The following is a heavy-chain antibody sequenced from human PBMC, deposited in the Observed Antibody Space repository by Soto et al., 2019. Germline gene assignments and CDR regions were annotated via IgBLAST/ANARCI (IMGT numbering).Heavy chain of an antibody. CDR3: VKWNGYGDY. V-gene: IGHV3-23*01. Sequence: VQLLESGGGLVQPGGSLRRACVGSGFTLVNYGVTWVRQAPGKGLEWVSGFSGGSGTTHYRDSVEGRFTISRDDSKSTVYLQMNSLVVDDTAVYYCVKWNGYGDYWGHGTLVTVSS. CDR1: GFTLVNYG. CDR2: FSGGSGTT. J-gene: IGHJ4*01. D-gene: IGHD1-1*01.